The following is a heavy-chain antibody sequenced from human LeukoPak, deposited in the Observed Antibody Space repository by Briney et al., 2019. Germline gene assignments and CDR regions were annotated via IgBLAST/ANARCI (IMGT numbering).Heavy chain of an antibody. CDR3: SRGSFTSTWNFDL. J-gene: IGHJ2*01. V-gene: IGHV1-2*02. Sequence: GSSVTVSSKASGYTFNDYYMNWVRQAPGHGLELIAWINPNSGATNYAQKFHVRVTMTSDTSITTAYMELSRLRSDDAAVYSCSRGSFTSTWNFDLWGRGAVVTVSP. CDR2: INPNSGAT. D-gene: IGHD2/OR15-2a*01. CDR1: GYTFNDYY.